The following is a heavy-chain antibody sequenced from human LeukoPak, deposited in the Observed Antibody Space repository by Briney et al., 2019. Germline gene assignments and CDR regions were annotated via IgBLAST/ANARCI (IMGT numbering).Heavy chain of an antibody. CDR1: GGSISSSSYY. Sequence: PSETLSLTYTVSGGSISSSSYYWGWIRQPPGKGLERIGTISYSGRTYYNPSLKSRVTISVDTSKNQFSLKLTSVTAADTAVYYCARQTVTRDFDYWGQGTLVTVSS. CDR3: ARQTVTRDFDY. V-gene: IGHV4-39*07. J-gene: IGHJ4*02. D-gene: IGHD4-17*01. CDR2: ISYSGRT.